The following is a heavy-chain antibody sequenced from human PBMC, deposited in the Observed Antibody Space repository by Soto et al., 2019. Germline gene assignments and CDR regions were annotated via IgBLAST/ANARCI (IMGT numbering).Heavy chain of an antibody. J-gene: IGHJ3*02. V-gene: IGHV3-72*01. D-gene: IGHD3-10*01. CDR2: SRNKANSYTT. CDR3: ARLRDYFGSDI. CDR1: GFSFSDPY. Sequence: GGSLRLSCAASGFSFSDPYMDWVRQAPGKGLEWVGRSRNKANSYTTEYAASVEGRFTISRDNSKNSLYLQMNSLKTEDTAVYYCARLRDYFGSDIWGQGTGVTFAS.